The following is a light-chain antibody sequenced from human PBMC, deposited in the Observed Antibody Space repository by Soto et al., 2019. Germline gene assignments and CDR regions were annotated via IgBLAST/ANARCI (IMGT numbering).Light chain of an antibody. J-gene: IGLJ1*01. CDR3: QSYDTTLSDSRVFGSRV. CDR2: GNT. Sequence: QSVLTQPPSVSGAPGQTVTISCTGSSSNIGAGYDVHWYQQVPGTAPKLRISGNTNRPSGVPDRFSGSRSDTSASLAITGLQAEDEADYYCQSYDTTLSDSRVFGSRVFGTGTKVTVL. CDR1: SSNIGAGYD. V-gene: IGLV1-40*01.